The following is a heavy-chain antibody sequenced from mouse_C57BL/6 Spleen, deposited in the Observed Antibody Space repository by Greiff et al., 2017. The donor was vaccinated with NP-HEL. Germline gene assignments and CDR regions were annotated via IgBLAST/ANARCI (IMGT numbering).Heavy chain of an antibody. Sequence: EVKLMESGPGLVKPSQSLSLTCSVTGYSITSCYYWNWIRQFPGNKLEWKGYISYDGSNNYNPSLKNRISITRDTSKNQFFLKLNSVTTEDTATYYCERYYGSRKWYFDDWGTGTTVTVSS. CDR1: GYSITSCYY. V-gene: IGHV3-6*01. D-gene: IGHD1-1*01. CDR2: ISYDGSN. J-gene: IGHJ1*03. CDR3: ERYYGSRKWYFDD.